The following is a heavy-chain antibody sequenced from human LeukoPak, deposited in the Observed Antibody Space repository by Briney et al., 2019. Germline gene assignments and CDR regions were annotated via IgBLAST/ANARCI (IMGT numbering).Heavy chain of an antibody. CDR1: GGSFSGYY. CDR2: INHGEST. D-gene: IGHD3-9*01. J-gene: IGHJ4*02. V-gene: IGHV4-34*01. CDR3: ARGGYYDILTGYYNVAYFDY. Sequence: SSETLSLTCAVYGGSFSGYYWSWVRQPPGKGLEWIGEINHGESTNYNPSLKSRVTISVDTSKNQFSLKLSSVTAADTAVYYCARGGYYDILTGYYNVAYFDYWGQGTLVTVSS.